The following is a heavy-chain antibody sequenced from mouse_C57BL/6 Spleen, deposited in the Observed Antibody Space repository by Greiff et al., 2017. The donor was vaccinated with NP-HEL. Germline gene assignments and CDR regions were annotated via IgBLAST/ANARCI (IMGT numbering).Heavy chain of an antibody. D-gene: IGHD1-1*01. CDR2: IYWDDDK. CDR1: GFSLSTSGMG. J-gene: IGHJ1*03. CDR3: ARREYYGSGYWYFDV. V-gene: IGHV8-12*01. Sequence: QVTLNESGPGILQSSQTLSLTCSFSGFSLSTSGMGVSWIRQPSGKGLEWLAHIYWDDDKRYNPSLKSRLTISKDTSRNQVFLKITSVDTADTATYYCARREYYGSGYWYFDVWGTGTTVTVSS.